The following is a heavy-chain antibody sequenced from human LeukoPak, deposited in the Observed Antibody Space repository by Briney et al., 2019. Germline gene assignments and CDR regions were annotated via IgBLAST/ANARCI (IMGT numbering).Heavy chain of an antibody. CDR1: GFTFSSYI. J-gene: IGHJ6*02. Sequence: GGSLRLSCAASGFTFSSYIMNCVRQAPGKGLEWVSSISSSSSYIYCADSVKGRFTISRDNAKNSLYLQMNSLRAEDTAVYYCARDNYYDSSGYSSTPYYYYGMDVWGQGTTVTVSS. D-gene: IGHD3-22*01. CDR2: ISSSSSYI. V-gene: IGHV3-21*01. CDR3: ARDNYYDSSGYSSTPYYYYGMDV.